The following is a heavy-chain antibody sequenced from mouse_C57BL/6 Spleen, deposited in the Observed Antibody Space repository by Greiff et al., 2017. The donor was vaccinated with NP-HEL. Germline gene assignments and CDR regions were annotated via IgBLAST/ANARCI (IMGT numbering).Heavy chain of an antibody. Sequence: QVQLQQPGAELVRPGSSVKLSCKASGYTFTSYWMHWVKQRPIQGLEWIGNIDPSDSETHYNQKFKDKATLTVDKSSSTAYMQLSSLTSEDSAVYYCAREGITTVVPYWYFDVWGTGTTVTVSS. V-gene: IGHV1-52*01. CDR2: IDPSDSET. CDR3: AREGITTVVPYWYFDV. CDR1: GYTFTSYW. J-gene: IGHJ1*03. D-gene: IGHD1-1*01.